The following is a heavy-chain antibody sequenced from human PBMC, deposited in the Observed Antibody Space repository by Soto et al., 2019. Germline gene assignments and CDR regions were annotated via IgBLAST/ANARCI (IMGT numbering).Heavy chain of an antibody. V-gene: IGHV4-34*01. D-gene: IGHD3-3*01. CDR1: GGSFSGYY. CDR2: INHSGST. J-gene: IGHJ6*02. CDR3: ARGPPRHYDFWSGYYPPHYYYYGMDV. Sequence: KTSETLSLTCAVYGGSFSGYYWSWIRQPPGKGLEWIGEINHSGSTNYNPSLKSRVTISVGTSKNQFSLKLSSVTAADTAVYYCARGPPRHYDFWSGYYPPHYYYYGMDVWGQGTTVTVSS.